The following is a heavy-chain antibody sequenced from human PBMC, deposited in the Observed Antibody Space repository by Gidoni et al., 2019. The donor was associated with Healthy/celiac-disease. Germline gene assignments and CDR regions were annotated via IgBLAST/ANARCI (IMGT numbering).Heavy chain of an antibody. J-gene: IGHJ4*02. D-gene: IGHD5-12*01. Sequence: EVQLVESGGGLVQPGRSLRLSCAASGFTFDDYAMHWVRQAPGKGLEWVSGISWNSGSIDYADSVKGRFTISRDNAKNSLYLQMNSLRAEDTALYYCAKGTGYSGYDPFDYWGQGTLVTVSS. CDR2: ISWNSGSI. CDR1: GFTFDDYA. CDR3: AKGTGYSGYDPFDY. V-gene: IGHV3-9*01.